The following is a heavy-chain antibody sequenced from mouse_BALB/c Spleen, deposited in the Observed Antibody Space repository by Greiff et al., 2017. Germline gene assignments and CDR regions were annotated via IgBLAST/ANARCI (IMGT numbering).Heavy chain of an antibody. J-gene: IGHJ4*01. CDR3: ARDRQLGLSYYAMDY. CDR2: IWGDGST. D-gene: IGHD3-2*01. Sequence: VQRVESGPGLVAPSQSLSITCTVSGFSLTGYGVNWVRQPPGKGLEWLGMIWGDGSTDYNSALKSRLSISKDNSKSQVFLKMNSLQTDDTARYYCARDRQLGLSYYAMDYWGQGTSVTVSS. CDR1: GFSLTGYG. V-gene: IGHV2-6-7*01.